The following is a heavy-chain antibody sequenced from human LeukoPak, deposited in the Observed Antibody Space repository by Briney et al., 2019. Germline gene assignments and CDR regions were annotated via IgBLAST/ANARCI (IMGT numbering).Heavy chain of an antibody. CDR3: ASPWGGSKLRFLEWLSSSDYYYYMDV. CDR2: INTNTGNP. D-gene: IGHD3-3*01. V-gene: IGHV7-4-1*02. Sequence: VASVKVSCKASGYTFISYAMNWVRQAPGQGLEWMGWINTNTGNPTYAQGFTGRFVFSLDTSVSTAYLQISSLKAEDTAVYYCASPWGGSKLRFLEWLSSSDYYYYMDVWGKGTTVTVSS. J-gene: IGHJ6*03. CDR1: GYTFISYA.